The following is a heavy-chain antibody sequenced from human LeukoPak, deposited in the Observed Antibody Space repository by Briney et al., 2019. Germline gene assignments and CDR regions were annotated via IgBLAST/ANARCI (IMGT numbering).Heavy chain of an antibody. V-gene: IGHV3-23*01. CDR3: AKDNSYGNFDY. CDR2: ISGSGGST. J-gene: IGHJ4*02. D-gene: IGHD3-16*01. CDR1: GFTFNSYA. Sequence: GGSLRLSCAASGFTFNSYAMSWVRQAPGKGLEWVSGISGSGGSTYYADSVKGRFTVSRDNSKNMLYLQMNSVRAEDTAVYYCAKDNSYGNFDYWGQGTLVTVSS.